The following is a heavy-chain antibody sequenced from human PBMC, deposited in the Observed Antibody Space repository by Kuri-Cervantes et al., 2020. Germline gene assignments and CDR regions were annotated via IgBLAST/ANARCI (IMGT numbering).Heavy chain of an antibody. CDR2: ISSSSSYI. CDR3: ARFYRSPHYYYYGMDV. Sequence: GESLKISCAASGFTFSSYSMNWVRQAPGKGLEWVSSISSSSSYIYYADSVKGRFTISRDNAKNSLYLQMNSLRAEDTAVYYCARFYRSPHYYYYGMDVWGQGTTVTVSS. V-gene: IGHV3-21*01. CDR1: GFTFSSYS. J-gene: IGHJ6*02.